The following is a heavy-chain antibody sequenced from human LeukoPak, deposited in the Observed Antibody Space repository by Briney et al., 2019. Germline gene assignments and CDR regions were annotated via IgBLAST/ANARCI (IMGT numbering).Heavy chain of an antibody. V-gene: IGHV3-11*04. CDR3: VRVFLESLTAGYFDH. Sequence: GGSLRLSCAASGFTFSDYYMSWIRQAPGKGLEWVSYISSGGSTIYYTDSVKGRFTISRDNAKNSLYLQMNSLRDEDSATYYCVRVFLESLTAGYFDHWGQGTLVTVSP. D-gene: IGHD3-3*01. CDR2: ISSGGSTI. CDR1: GFTFSDYY. J-gene: IGHJ4*02.